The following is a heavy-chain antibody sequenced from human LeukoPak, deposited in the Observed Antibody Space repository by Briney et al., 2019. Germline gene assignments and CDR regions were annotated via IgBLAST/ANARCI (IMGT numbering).Heavy chain of an antibody. CDR2: IYTSGST. V-gene: IGHV4-61*02. CDR3: ARSGFWSGYWGDNWFDP. CDR1: GGSISSGSYY. Sequence: SETLSLTCTVSGGSISSGSYYWSWIRQPAGKGLEWIGRIYTSGSTNYYPSLKSRVTISVDTSKNQFSLKLSSVTAADTAVYYCARSGFWSGYWGDNWFDPWGQGTLVTVSS. D-gene: IGHD3-3*01. J-gene: IGHJ5*02.